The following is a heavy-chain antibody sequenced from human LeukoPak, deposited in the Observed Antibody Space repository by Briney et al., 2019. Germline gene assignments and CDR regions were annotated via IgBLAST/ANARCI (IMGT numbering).Heavy chain of an antibody. CDR2: INYSGST. CDR3: ASSRGRRGYSYGNFDY. Sequence: SETLSLTCTVSGGSISSYYWSWIRQPPGKGLEWIGYINYSGSTNYNPSLKSRVTISVDTSKNQFSLKLSSVTAADTAVYYCASSRGRRGYSYGNFDYWGQGTLVTVSS. D-gene: IGHD5-18*01. V-gene: IGHV4-59*08. CDR1: GGSISSYY. J-gene: IGHJ4*02.